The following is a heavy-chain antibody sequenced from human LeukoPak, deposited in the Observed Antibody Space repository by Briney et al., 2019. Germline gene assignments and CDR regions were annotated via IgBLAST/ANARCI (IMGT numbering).Heavy chain of an antibody. CDR2: ISSSSSYI. CDR3: ASGLPYGFGEFPLI. V-gene: IGHV3-21*01. Sequence: PGGSLRLSCAASGFTFSSYSMNWVRQAPGKGLEWVSSISSSSSYIYYADSVKGRFTISRDNAKNSLYLQMNSLRAEDTAVYYCASGLPYGFGEFPLIWGQGTMVTVSS. CDR1: GFTFSSYS. D-gene: IGHD3-10*01. J-gene: IGHJ3*02.